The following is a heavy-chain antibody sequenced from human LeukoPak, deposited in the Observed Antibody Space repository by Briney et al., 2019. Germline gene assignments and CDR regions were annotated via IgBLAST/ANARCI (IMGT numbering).Heavy chain of an antibody. CDR3: ARTYYDILTGYNPYFDY. CDR1: GFTFSSYS. D-gene: IGHD3-9*01. J-gene: IGHJ4*02. CDR2: ISSSSSYI. Sequence: GGSLRLSCAASGFTFSSYSMNWVRQAPGKGLEWVSSISSSSSYIFYADSVKGRFTISRDNAKNSLYLQMNSLRAEDTAVYYCARTYYDILTGYNPYFDYWGQGILVTVSS. V-gene: IGHV3-21*01.